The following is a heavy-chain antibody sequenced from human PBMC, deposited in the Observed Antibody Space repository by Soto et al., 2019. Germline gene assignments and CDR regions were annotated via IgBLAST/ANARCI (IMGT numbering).Heavy chain of an antibody. CDR2: IYTSGST. Sequence: SETLSPTCTVSGGSMRSYFWSWIRQLAGKGLEGVGRIYTSGSTNDNPSLKSRVTMSVDTSKNQCSVSVRLVTAAAAAVSYFARGSVEYQLLFGDYFDYWGQATLVTVSS. CDR1: GGSMRSYF. J-gene: IGHJ4*02. CDR3: ARGSVEYQLLFGDYFDY. V-gene: IGHV4-4*07. D-gene: IGHD2-2*01.